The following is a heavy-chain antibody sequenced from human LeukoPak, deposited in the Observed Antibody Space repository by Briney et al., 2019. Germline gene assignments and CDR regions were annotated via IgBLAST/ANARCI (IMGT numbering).Heavy chain of an antibody. Sequence: GGSLRLSCADSGFTGYYMSWIRQAPGKGLEWVSYISSTGSDKWYADSVKGRFTISRDNSKNTVYLQMNSLRAEDTAVYYCARGPRFAIRMIVVVTKGHFDYWGQGTLVTVSS. CDR1: GFTGYY. CDR3: ARGPRFAIRMIVVVTKGHFDY. J-gene: IGHJ4*02. V-gene: IGHV3-11*04. D-gene: IGHD3-22*01. CDR2: ISSTGSDK.